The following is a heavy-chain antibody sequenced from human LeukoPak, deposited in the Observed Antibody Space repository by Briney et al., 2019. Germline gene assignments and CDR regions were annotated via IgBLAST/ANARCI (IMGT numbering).Heavy chain of an antibody. CDR2: INGGDAHI. CDR1: GFTFRSDT. J-gene: IGHJ4*02. V-gene: IGHV3-23*01. Sequence: GYLTFSSSAFGFTFRSDTRKRDGQGQGHGREWRSAINGGDAHISYEDSLKGRFTISRGNSKTTAYLEMNRLRAEDTAVYHCAKIMGSSPSTAYFAYWGQGTLVTVSS. CDR3: AKIMGSSPSTAYFAY. D-gene: IGHD6-6*01.